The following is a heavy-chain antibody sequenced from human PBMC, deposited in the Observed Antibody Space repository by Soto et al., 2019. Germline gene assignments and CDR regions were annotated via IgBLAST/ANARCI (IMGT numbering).Heavy chain of an antibody. J-gene: IGHJ6*02. CDR2: IIPIFGTA. CDR3: ARTYCSSTSCYPRFYYYGMDV. Sequence: ASVKVSCKASGGTFSSYAISWVRRARGQGLEWMGGIIPIFGTANYAQKFQGRVTITADKSTSTAYMELSSLRSEDTAVYYCARTYCSSTSCYPRFYYYGMDVWGQGTTVTVSS. V-gene: IGHV1-69*06. D-gene: IGHD2-2*01. CDR1: GGTFSSYA.